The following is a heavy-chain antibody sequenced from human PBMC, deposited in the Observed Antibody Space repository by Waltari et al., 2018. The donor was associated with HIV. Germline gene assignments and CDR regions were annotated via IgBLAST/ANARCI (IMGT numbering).Heavy chain of an antibody. D-gene: IGHD3-10*01. CDR2: SSGYNGNT. Sequence: VQLVQSGAEWRKHGASVKVSCRASGSPFSAYPIRWVRPAPGQGLEWMGWSSGYNGNTNYAQKFQGRVNMTTDTSTSTAHMELRSLRSDDTAVYYCARGVSIVRGVMIRGHMDVWGQGTTVTVSS. V-gene: IGHV1-18*01. J-gene: IGHJ6*02. CDR1: GSPFSAYP. CDR3: ARGVSIVRGVMIRGHMDV.